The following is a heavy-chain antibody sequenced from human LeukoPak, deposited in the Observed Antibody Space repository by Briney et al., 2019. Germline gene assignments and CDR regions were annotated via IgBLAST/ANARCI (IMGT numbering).Heavy chain of an antibody. CDR3: ARWDTDIVVVPAAKAEGADMDV. D-gene: IGHD2-2*01. V-gene: IGHV1-18*01. CDR2: ISAYNVNT. Sequence: GASVKVSCKASGYTFTSYGISWVRQAPGQGLEWMGWISAYNVNTNYAQKLQGRVTMTTDTSTSTAYMELRSLRSDDTAVYYCARWDTDIVVVPAAKAEGADMDVWGKGTTVTVSS. CDR1: GYTFTSYG. J-gene: IGHJ6*03.